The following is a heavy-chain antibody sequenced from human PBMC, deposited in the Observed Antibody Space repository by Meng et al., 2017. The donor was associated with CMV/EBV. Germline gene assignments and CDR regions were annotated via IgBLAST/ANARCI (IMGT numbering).Heavy chain of an antibody. Sequence: GGSVSGCYWSWIRQPAGKGLEWIGEINHSGSTNYKQALKRRVTISVDTSKNKFSLKLSSVTAADTAVYYCARVTYDFWSGYRPYDYWGQGTLVTVSS. D-gene: IGHD3-3*01. J-gene: IGHJ4*02. CDR2: INHSGST. CDR1: GGSVSGCY. V-gene: IGHV4-34*01. CDR3: ARVTYDFWSGYRPYDY.